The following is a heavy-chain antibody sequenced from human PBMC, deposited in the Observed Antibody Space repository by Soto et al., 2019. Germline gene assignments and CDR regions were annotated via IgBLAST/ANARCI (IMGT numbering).Heavy chain of an antibody. CDR2: IYYSGST. Sequence: SETLSLTCTVSGGSISSSSYYWGWIRQPPGKGLEWIGSIYYSGSTYYNPSLKSRVTISVDTSKNQFSLKLSSVTAADTAVYYCARQNPAQGYYYGMDVWGQGSTVPVSS. V-gene: IGHV4-39*01. J-gene: IGHJ6*02. CDR1: GGSISSSSYY. CDR3: ARQNPAQGYYYGMDV.